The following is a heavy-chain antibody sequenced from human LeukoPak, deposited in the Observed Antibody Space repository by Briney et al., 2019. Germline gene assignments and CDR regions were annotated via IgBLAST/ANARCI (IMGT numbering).Heavy chain of an antibody. V-gene: IGHV3-15*01. J-gene: IGHJ4*02. CDR2: IKSKTDGGTT. CDR3: TTDASYYDSSGYYYGGDY. CDR1: GFTFSNAW. D-gene: IGHD3-22*01. Sequence: GGSLRLSCAASGFTFSNAWMGWVRQAPGKGLEWVGRIKSKTDGGTTGYAAPVKGRFTISRDDSKNTLYLQMNSLKTEDTAVYYCTTDASYYDSSGYYYGGDYWGQGTLVTVSS.